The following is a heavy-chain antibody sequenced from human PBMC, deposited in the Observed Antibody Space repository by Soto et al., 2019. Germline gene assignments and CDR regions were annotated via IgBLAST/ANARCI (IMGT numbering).Heavy chain of an antibody. CDR3: AIRGYSYGYD. V-gene: IGHV5-51*01. Sequence: GESLKISCQGSGCNFTSYWIGWVRQMPGKGLEWMGIIYPGDSDTRYSPSFQGQVTISADKSISTAYLQWSSLKALDTAMYYCAIRGYSYGYDWGQGTLVTVSS. D-gene: IGHD5-18*01. CDR2: IYPGDSDT. J-gene: IGHJ4*02. CDR1: GCNFTSYW.